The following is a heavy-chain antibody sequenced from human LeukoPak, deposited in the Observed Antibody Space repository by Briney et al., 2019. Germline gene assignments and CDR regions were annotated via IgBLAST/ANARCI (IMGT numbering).Heavy chain of an antibody. D-gene: IGHD1-26*01. CDR1: GFTFSTFA. V-gene: IGHV3-23*01. Sequence: PGGSLRLSCAASGFTFSTFAMSWVRQAPGKGLEWVSGISVRGGSTYYADSVRGRFTISRDNSKNTVYLQMHSLRAEDTALYYCAKDLGYSGSYWGQGTLVTVSS. CDR2: ISVRGGST. J-gene: IGHJ4*02. CDR3: AKDLGYSGSY.